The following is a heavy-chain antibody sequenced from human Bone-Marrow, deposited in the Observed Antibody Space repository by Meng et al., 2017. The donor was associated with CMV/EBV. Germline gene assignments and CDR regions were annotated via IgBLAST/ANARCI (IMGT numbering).Heavy chain of an antibody. CDR1: GYTFTSYD. CDR3: ARGPDYYDSSGGIRFAY. Sequence: ASVKVSCKASGYTFTSYDINWVRQATGQGLEWMGWMNPNSGNTGYAQKFQGRVTITRNTSISTAYMELSSLRSEDTAVYYCARGPDYYDSSGGIRFAYWGQGTLVTCSS. CDR2: MNPNSGNT. V-gene: IGHV1-8*03. D-gene: IGHD3-22*01. J-gene: IGHJ4*02.